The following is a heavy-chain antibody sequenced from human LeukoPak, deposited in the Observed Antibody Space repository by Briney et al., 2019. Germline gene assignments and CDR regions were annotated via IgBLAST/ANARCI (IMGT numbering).Heavy chain of an antibody. Sequence: SETLSLTSTVSGGSISSYYWSWIRQPPGKGLEWIGYIYYSGSTNYNPSLKSRVTISVDTSKNQFSLKLSSVTAADTAVYYCARDSGRYFDWLLPQGSAFDIWGQGTMVTVSS. V-gene: IGHV4-59*01. CDR2: IYYSGST. CDR3: ARDSGRYFDWLLPQGSAFDI. CDR1: GGSISSYY. J-gene: IGHJ3*02. D-gene: IGHD3-9*01.